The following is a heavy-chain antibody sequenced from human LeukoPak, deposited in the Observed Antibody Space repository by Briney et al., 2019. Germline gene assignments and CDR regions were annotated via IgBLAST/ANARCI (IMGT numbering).Heavy chain of an antibody. Sequence: KPSETLSLTCTVSGVSISSGGYYWSWIRQHPVKGLEWIVYIYYSGSTYYHPSLKSRVTISVDTSKTQISLKLSSVTAADTAVYYCAGRSHDYSDYWGQGTLVTVSS. CDR3: AGRSHDYSDY. CDR1: GVSISSGGYY. V-gene: IGHV4-31*03. J-gene: IGHJ4*02. CDR2: IYYSGST.